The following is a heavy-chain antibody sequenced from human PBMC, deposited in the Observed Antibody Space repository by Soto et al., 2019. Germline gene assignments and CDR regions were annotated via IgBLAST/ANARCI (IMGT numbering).Heavy chain of an antibody. CDR3: ARGRRYDYVWGSYRPDNWFDP. J-gene: IGHJ5*02. V-gene: IGHV5-51*01. D-gene: IGHD3-16*02. Sequence: GESLKISCKGSGYSFTSYWIGWVRQMPGKGLEWMGIIYPGDSDTRYSPSFQGQVTISADKSISTAYLQWSSLKASDTAMYYCARGRRYDYVWGSYRPDNWFDPCGQGTLVTVSS. CDR2: IYPGDSDT. CDR1: GYSFTSYW.